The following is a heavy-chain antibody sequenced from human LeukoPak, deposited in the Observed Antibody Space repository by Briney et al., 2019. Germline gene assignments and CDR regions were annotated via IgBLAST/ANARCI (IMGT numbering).Heavy chain of an antibody. V-gene: IGHV4-39*01. Sequence: SETLSLTCTVSGGSISSSSYYWGWIRQPPGKGLEWIGSIYYSGSTYYNPSLKSRVTISVDTSKNQFSLKLSSVTAADTAVYYCARPLYDSSGYNYFDYWGQGTLVTVSS. CDR3: ARPLYDSSGYNYFDY. CDR2: IYYSGST. D-gene: IGHD3-22*01. J-gene: IGHJ4*02. CDR1: GGSISSSSYY.